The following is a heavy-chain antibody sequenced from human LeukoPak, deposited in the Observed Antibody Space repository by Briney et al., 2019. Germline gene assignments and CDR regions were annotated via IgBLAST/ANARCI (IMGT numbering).Heavy chain of an antibody. V-gene: IGHV4-34*01. D-gene: IGHD4-23*01. Sequence: SDTLSLTCAVYGGSFSGYYWRWIRQPPGKGLEGIGEINHSGSTNYNPSLKCRVTISVDTSKNQFSLKLSSVTAADTAVYYCARVVGVSAYGGPSDYWGQGTLVTVSS. J-gene: IGHJ4*02. CDR1: GGSFSGYY. CDR2: INHSGST. CDR3: ARVVGVSAYGGPSDY.